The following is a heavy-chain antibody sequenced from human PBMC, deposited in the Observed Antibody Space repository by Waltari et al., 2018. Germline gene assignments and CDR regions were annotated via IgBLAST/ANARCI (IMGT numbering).Heavy chain of an antibody. CDR3: ASRYCTISRCYSSSWNSFDC. CDR1: GLSFSNYW. CDR2: IKQDGSET. J-gene: IGHJ4*02. D-gene: IGHD6-13*01. Sequence: EVQLVESGGGLVQPGGSLRLSCAASGLSFSNYWMNWVRQAPGKGLEWVANIKQDGSETYYVDAVKGRFTISRDNAKNSLYLEMNSLRAEDTAVYYCASRYCTISRCYSSSWNSFDCWGQGTLVTVSS. V-gene: IGHV3-7*03.